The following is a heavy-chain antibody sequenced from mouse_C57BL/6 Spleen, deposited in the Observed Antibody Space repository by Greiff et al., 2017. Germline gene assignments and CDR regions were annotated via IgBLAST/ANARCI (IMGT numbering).Heavy chain of an antibody. CDR1: GYTFTSYW. J-gene: IGHJ4*01. D-gene: IGHD1-1*01. V-gene: IGHV1-55*01. Sequence: VQLQQPGAELVKPGASVKMSCKASGYTFTSYWITWVKQRPGQGLEWIGDIYPGSGSTNYNEKFKSKATLTVDTSSSTAYMQLSRLTSEDSAVYYCARPITTVVATDYAMDYWGPGTSVTVSS. CDR2: IYPGSGST. CDR3: ARPITTVVATDYAMDY.